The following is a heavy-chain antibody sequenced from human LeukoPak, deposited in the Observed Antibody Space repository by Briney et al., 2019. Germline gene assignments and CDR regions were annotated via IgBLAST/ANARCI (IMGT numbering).Heavy chain of an antibody. Sequence: PGGSLRLSCAASGFTFSSDAMSWVRQAPGKGLEWVSAIVGSGGITYYADSMKGRFTISRDNSKNTLYLQMNSLRAEDTAVYYCAKAGYSYDHWGQGTLVTVSS. CDR3: AKAGYSYDH. D-gene: IGHD5-18*01. J-gene: IGHJ4*02. V-gene: IGHV3-23*01. CDR2: IVGSGGIT. CDR1: GFTFSSDA.